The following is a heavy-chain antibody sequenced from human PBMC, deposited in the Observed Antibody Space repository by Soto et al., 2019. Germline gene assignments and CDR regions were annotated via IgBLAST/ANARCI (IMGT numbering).Heavy chain of an antibody. V-gene: IGHV1-69*06. CDR3: TSRGRQSANWFDP. CDR2: IIPMSGRP. Sequence: QVQLVQSGAEVKTPGSSVKVSCKASGGTFNSYSIDWVRQAPGQGFEWMGGIIPMSGRPNYAQRFQGRVTFSADKSTNTVYMEVNSLTREDTAVYYGTSRGRQSANWFDPWGQGTLVTVSS. J-gene: IGHJ5*02. CDR1: GGTFNSYS.